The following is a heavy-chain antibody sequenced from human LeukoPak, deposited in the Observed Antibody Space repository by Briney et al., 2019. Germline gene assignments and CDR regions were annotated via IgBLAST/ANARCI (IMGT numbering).Heavy chain of an antibody. Sequence: GGSLRLSCAASGFTFDDYAMHWVRQAPGKGLEWVSGISWNSGSIGYADSVKGRFTISRDNAKNSLYLQMNSLRAEDTALYYCAKDSQALVVPDASLYNWFDPWGQGTLVTVSS. CDR3: AKDSQALVVPDASLYNWFDP. CDR1: GFTFDDYA. CDR2: ISWNSGSI. D-gene: IGHD2-2*01. V-gene: IGHV3-9*01. J-gene: IGHJ5*02.